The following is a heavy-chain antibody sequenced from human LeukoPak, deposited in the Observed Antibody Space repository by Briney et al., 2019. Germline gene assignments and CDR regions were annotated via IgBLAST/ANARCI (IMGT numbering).Heavy chain of an antibody. J-gene: IGHJ5*02. V-gene: IGHV4-59*08. CDR2: IYYSGST. CDR1: GGSISSYY. CDR3: ARRDPHLYWFDP. Sequence: SETLSLTCTVSGGSISSYYWSWIRQPPGKGLEWIGYIYYSGSTNYNPSLKSRVTISVDTSKNQFSLKLSSVTAADTAVYYRARRDPHLYWFDPWGQGTLVTVSS.